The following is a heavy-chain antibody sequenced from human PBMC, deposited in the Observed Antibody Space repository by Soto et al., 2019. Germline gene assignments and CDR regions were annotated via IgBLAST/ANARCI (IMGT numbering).Heavy chain of an antibody. CDR3: ARGGGYDFWSGPSYYYYGMDV. Sequence: SETLSLTCTVSGGSVSSGSYYWSWIRQPPGKGLEWIGYIYYSGSTNYSPSLKSRVTISVDTSKNQFSLKLSSVTAADTAVYYCARGGGYDFWSGPSYYYYGMDVWGQGTTVTVSS. CDR2: IYYSGST. D-gene: IGHD3-3*01. CDR1: GGSVSSGSYY. J-gene: IGHJ6*02. V-gene: IGHV4-61*01.